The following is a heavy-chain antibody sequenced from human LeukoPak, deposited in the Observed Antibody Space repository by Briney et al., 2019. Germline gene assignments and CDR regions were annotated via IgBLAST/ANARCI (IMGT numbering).Heavy chain of an antibody. D-gene: IGHD3-3*01. V-gene: IGHV1-69*05. CDR2: IIPIFGTA. CDR1: GGTFSSYA. Sequence: SVKVSCKASGGTFSSYAISWVRQAPGQGLEWMGRIIPIFGTANYAQKFQGRVTITTDESTSTAYMELSSLRPEDTAVYYCARATIFGVDFDAFDIWGQGTMVTVSS. CDR3: ARATIFGVDFDAFDI. J-gene: IGHJ3*02.